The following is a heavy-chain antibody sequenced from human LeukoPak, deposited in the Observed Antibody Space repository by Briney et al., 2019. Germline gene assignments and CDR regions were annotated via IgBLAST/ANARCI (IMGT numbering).Heavy chain of an antibody. D-gene: IGHD1-26*01. V-gene: IGHV3-72*01. CDR2: TRNKADSYTT. CDR3: ARVRSGSLDY. J-gene: IGHJ4*02. Sequence: PSGGSLRLSCAASGFTFSDHYMDWVRQAPGKGLEWVGRTRNKADSYTTEYAASVKDRSTISRDDSKNSLYLQMNSLKTEDTAVYYCARVRSGSLDYWGQGTLVTVSS. CDR1: GFTFSDHY.